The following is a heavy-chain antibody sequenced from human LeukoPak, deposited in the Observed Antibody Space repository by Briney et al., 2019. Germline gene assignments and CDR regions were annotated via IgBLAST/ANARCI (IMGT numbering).Heavy chain of an antibody. V-gene: IGHV3-21*01. J-gene: IGHJ4*02. CDR3: ATDYYGSGSSDY. CDR2: ITASSSYI. D-gene: IGHD3-10*01. Sequence: GGSLRLSCAASGFTFSTYNMNWVRQAPGKGLEWVSSITASSSYIYYADSVKGRFTISRDNAKNSLYLQMNSLRAEDTAVYYCATDYYGSGSSDYWGQGTLVTVSS. CDR1: GFTFSTYN.